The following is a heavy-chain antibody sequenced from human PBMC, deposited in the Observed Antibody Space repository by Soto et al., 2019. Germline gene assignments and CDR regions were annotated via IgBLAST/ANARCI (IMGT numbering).Heavy chain of an antibody. D-gene: IGHD6-13*01. V-gene: IGHV3-33*01. CDR3: ARMGRRAAAARLDP. J-gene: IGHJ5*02. CDR2: IWYDGSNK. CDR1: GFTFSSYG. Sequence: GGSLRLSCAASGFTFSSYGMHWVRQAPGKGLEWVAVIWYDGSNKYYADSVKGRFTISRDNSKNTLYLQMNSLRAEDTAVYYCARMGRRAAAARLDPWGQGTLGTVSS.